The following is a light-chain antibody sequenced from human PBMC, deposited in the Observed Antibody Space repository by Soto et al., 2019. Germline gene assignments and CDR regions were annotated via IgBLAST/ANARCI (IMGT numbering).Light chain of an antibody. V-gene: IGLV2-14*01. CDR3: SSYTSASTRV. J-gene: IGLJ1*01. Sequence: QSVLTQPASVSGSPGQSITISCTGTSSDVGGYSYVSWYQQHPGKTPKLMIYEVSNRPSGVSHRFSGSKSGNTASLTISGLQTEDEADYYCSSYTSASTRVFGTGTKLTVL. CDR2: EVS. CDR1: SSDVGGYSY.